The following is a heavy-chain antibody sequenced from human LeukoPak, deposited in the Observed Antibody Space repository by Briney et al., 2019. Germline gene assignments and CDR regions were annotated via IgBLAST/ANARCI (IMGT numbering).Heavy chain of an antibody. CDR2: IGYDGTNE. Sequence: SGGSLRLSCAASGFTFSSYGMHWVRQAPGKGLEWVALIGYDGTNEYYADSVKGRFTISRDNSKNTLYLQMKSLRAEDTAVYYCAGDFYCSRTSCYAPSFDYWGQGTLVTVSS. D-gene: IGHD2-2*01. J-gene: IGHJ4*02. CDR1: GFTFSSYG. V-gene: IGHV3-33*01. CDR3: AGDFYCSRTSCYAPSFDY.